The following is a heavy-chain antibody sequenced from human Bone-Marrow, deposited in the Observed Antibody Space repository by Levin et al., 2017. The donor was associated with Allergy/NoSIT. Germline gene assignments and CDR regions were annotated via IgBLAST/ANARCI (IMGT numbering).Heavy chain of an antibody. D-gene: IGHD3-16*01. CDR3: AREDTIGGGGMDV. V-gene: IGHV3-48*03. Sequence: SCAASGFTFSTYEMNWVRQAPGKGLEWVSYMSGSGNTIYYADSVKGRFTISRDNVKNSLYLHMSSLRAEDTALYYCAREDTIGGGGMDVWGQGTTVTVSS. J-gene: IGHJ6*02. CDR2: MSGSGNTI. CDR1: GFTFSTYE.